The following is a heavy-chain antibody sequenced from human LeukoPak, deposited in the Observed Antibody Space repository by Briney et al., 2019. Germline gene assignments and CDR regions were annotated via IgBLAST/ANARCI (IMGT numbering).Heavy chain of an antibody. J-gene: IGHJ4*02. V-gene: IGHV4-31*03. CDR1: GGSISSGGYY. CDR3: ARVSYSSSIPYYFDY. D-gene: IGHD6-6*01. Sequence: SETLSLTCTVSGGSISSGGYYWSWIRQHPGKGLEWIGYIYYSGSTYYNPSLKSRVTVSVDTSKNQFSLKLSSVTAADTAVYYCARVSYSSSIPYYFDYWGQGTLVTVSS. CDR2: IYYSGST.